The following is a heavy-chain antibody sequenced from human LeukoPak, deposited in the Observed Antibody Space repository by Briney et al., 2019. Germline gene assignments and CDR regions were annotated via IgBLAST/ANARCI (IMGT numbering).Heavy chain of an antibody. J-gene: IGHJ5*02. Sequence: ASVKVSCKASGGTFSSYAISWVRQAPGQGLEWMGGIIPIFGTANYARKFQGRVTMTRDTSITTAYMELSGLRSDDTAVYSCARVSSPLQYNWFDPWGQGTLVTVSS. CDR3: ARVSSPLQYNWFDP. V-gene: IGHV1-69*05. D-gene: IGHD6-6*01. CDR2: IIPIFGTA. CDR1: GGTFSSYA.